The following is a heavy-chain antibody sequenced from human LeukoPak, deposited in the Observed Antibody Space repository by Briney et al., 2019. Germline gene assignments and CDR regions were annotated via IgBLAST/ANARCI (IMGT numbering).Heavy chain of an antibody. Sequence: GGSLRLSCAASGFTFSSYGMHWVRQAPGKGLEWVAVIWYDGSNKYYADSVKGRLTISRDNSKNTLYLQMNSLRAEDTAVYYCARDSGGVVVTAITHCFDYWGQGTLVTVSS. D-gene: IGHD2-21*02. CDR1: GFTFSSYG. V-gene: IGHV3-33*01. J-gene: IGHJ4*02. CDR2: IWYDGSNK. CDR3: ARDSGGVVVTAITHCFDY.